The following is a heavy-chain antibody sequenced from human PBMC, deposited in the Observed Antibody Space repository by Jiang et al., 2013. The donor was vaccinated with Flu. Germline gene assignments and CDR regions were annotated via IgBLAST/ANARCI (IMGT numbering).Heavy chain of an antibody. CDR3: ARDVGPRYSSSSFDY. CDR2: INAGNGNT. CDR1: GYTFTSYA. V-gene: IGHV1-3*01. Sequence: GAEVKKPGASVKVSCKASGYTFTSYAMHWVRQAPGQRLEWMGWINAGNGNTKYSQKFQGRVTITRDTSASTAYMELSSLRSEDTAVYYCARDVGPRYSSSSFDYWGQGTLVTVSS. J-gene: IGHJ4*02. D-gene: IGHD6-13*01.